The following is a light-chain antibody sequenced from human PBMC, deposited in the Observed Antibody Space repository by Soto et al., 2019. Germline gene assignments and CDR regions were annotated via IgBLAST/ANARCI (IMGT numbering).Light chain of an antibody. CDR1: GSDVGAYNY. J-gene: IGLJ1*01. CDR2: DVS. CDR3: YSYTSSSTYV. Sequence: QSVLTQPASVSGSPGQSITISCSGTGSDVGAYNYVSWYQQHPAKAPKLMIYDVSNRPSGVSDRFSGSKSGNTASXTISGXXAEDEADYYCYSYTSSSTYVFGSGTKLTVL. V-gene: IGLV2-14*01.